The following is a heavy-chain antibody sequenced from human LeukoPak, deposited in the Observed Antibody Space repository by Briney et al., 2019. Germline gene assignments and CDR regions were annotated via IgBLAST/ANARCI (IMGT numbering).Heavy chain of an antibody. D-gene: IGHD1-26*01. CDR1: GGTFSSYA. V-gene: IGHV1-69*05. Sequence: GASVKVSCKASGGTFSSYAISWVRQAPGQGLEWMGGIIPIFGTANYAQKFPGRVTITTDESTSTAYMELSSLRSEDTAVYYCASQRGPVIYSGSPGAFDIWGQGTMVTVSS. CDR3: ASQRGPVIYSGSPGAFDI. CDR2: IIPIFGTA. J-gene: IGHJ3*02.